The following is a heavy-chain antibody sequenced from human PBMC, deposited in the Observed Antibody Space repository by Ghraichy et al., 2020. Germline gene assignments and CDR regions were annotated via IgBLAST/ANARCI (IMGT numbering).Heavy chain of an antibody. CDR3: TTAPSIAARPGLDYYYYYYMDV. V-gene: IGHV3-15*01. CDR1: GFTFSNAW. Sequence: GESLNISCAASGFTFSNAWMSWVRQAPGKGLEWVGRIKSKTDGGTTDYAAPVKGRFTISRDDSKNTLYLQMNSLKTEDTAVYYCTTAPSIAARPGLDYYYYYYMDVWGKGTTVTVSS. D-gene: IGHD6-6*01. CDR2: IKSKTDGGTT. J-gene: IGHJ6*03.